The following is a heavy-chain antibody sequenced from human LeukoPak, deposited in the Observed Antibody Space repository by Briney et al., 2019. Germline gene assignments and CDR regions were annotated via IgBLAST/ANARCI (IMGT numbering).Heavy chain of an antibody. Sequence: SSETLSLTCTVSGGSISSGSYYWSWIRQPAGKGLEWIGRIYTSGSTNYNPSLKSRVTISVDTSKNQFSLKLSSVTAADTAVYYCARGGDWFDPWGQGTLVTVPS. CDR3: ARGGDWFDP. D-gene: IGHD6-25*01. V-gene: IGHV4-61*02. J-gene: IGHJ5*02. CDR1: GGSISSGSYY. CDR2: IYTSGST.